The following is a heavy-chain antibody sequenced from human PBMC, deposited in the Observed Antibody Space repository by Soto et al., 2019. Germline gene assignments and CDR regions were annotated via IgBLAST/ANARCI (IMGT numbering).Heavy chain of an antibody. D-gene: IGHD3-3*01. Sequence: ASVKVSCKASGYTFTSYYMHWVRQAPGQGLEWMGIINPSGGSTSYAQKFQGRVTMTRDTSTSTVYMELSSLRSEDTAVYYCASEPTPYYDFWSGYYTGGMDVWGQGTTVTVSS. CDR1: GYTFTSYY. J-gene: IGHJ6*02. CDR2: INPSGGST. V-gene: IGHV1-46*01. CDR3: ASEPTPYYDFWSGYYTGGMDV.